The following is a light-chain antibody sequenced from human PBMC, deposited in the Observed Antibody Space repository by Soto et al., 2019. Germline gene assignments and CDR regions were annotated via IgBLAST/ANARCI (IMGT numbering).Light chain of an antibody. CDR1: QSISSY. CDR2: AAS. Sequence: DIQMTQSPSSLSASVGDRVTITCRASQSISSYLNWYQQKPGKAPKLLIYAASSLQSGVSSRFSVTGSGTDFTLTISSLQPEYFATYYCQQSYSTPLTFGGGTKVEIK. CDR3: QQSYSTPLT. V-gene: IGKV1-39*01. J-gene: IGKJ4*01.